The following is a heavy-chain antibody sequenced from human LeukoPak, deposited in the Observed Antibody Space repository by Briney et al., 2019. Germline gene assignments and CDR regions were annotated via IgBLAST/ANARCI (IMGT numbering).Heavy chain of an antibody. CDR3: VRDQANYFDSSGYSPY. Sequence: GGSLRLSCAASGFTFSNYWMSWVRQAPGKGLEWVANIKQDGSEKYYVDSVKGRFTISRDNAKNSLFLQVNSLRVEDTAVYYCVRDQANYFDSSGYSPYWGQGTLVTVSS. D-gene: IGHD3-22*01. V-gene: IGHV3-7*01. CDR2: IKQDGSEK. J-gene: IGHJ4*02. CDR1: GFTFSNYW.